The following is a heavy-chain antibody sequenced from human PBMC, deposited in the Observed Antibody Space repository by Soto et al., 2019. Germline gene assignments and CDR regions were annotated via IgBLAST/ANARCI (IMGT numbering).Heavy chain of an antibody. J-gene: IGHJ3*02. CDR3: AREVYSNYDYAAFDI. CDR2: INTDGRAT. CDR1: GFTFSSHW. D-gene: IGHD4-4*01. V-gene: IGHV3-74*01. Sequence: EVQLVESGGGLVQPGGSLRLSCGASGFTFSSHWMHWVRQAPGKGLMWVSRINTDGRATSYADSVKGRFTISRDNAKNTLYLQMNSLRVEDTALYFCAREVYSNYDYAAFDIWGQGKMVSVSP.